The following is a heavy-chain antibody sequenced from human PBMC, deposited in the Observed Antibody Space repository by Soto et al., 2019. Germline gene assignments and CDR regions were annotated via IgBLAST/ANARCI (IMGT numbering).Heavy chain of an antibody. CDR1: GFTFSSYA. CDR3: ASRYDILTGYYQAYFDY. Sequence: QVQLVESGGGVVQPGRSLRLSCAASGFTFSSYAMHWVRQAPGKGLEWVAVISYDGSNKYYADSVKGRFTISRYNSKNTLYLQMNSLRAEDTAVYYCASRYDILTGYYQAYFDYWGQGTLVTVSS. D-gene: IGHD3-9*01. V-gene: IGHV3-30-3*01. CDR2: ISYDGSNK. J-gene: IGHJ4*02.